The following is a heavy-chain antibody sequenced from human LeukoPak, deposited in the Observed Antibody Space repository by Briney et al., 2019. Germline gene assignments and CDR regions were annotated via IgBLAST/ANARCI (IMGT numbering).Heavy chain of an antibody. D-gene: IGHD2-2*01. Sequence: SETLSLTCAVYGGSFSGYYWSWIRQPPGKGLEWIGEINHSGSTNYNPSLKSRVTISVDTSKNQFSLKLSSVTAADTAVYYCAQVEPAAIWGGAFDIWGQGTMVTVSS. CDR1: GGSFSGYY. CDR3: AQVEPAAIWGGAFDI. J-gene: IGHJ3*02. V-gene: IGHV4-34*01. CDR2: INHSGST.